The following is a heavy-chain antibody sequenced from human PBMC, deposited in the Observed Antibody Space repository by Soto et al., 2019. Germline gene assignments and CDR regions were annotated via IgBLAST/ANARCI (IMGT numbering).Heavy chain of an antibody. CDR3: AREITPPTTVTANYFDY. Sequence: PSETLSLTCAVSGGSISSGGYSWSWIRQPPGKGLEWIGYIYHSGSTYYNPSLKSRVTISVDRSKNQFSLKLSSVTAADTAVYYCAREITPPTTVTANYFDYWGQGTLVTVSS. V-gene: IGHV4-30-2*01. CDR2: IYHSGST. CDR1: GGSISSGGYS. D-gene: IGHD4-17*01. J-gene: IGHJ4*02.